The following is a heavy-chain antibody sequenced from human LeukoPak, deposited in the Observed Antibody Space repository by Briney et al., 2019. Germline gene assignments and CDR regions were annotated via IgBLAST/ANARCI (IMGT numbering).Heavy chain of an antibody. CDR2: IYTSGST. Sequence: SETLSLTCTVSGGSISSYYWSCIRQPPGKGLEWIGYIYTSGSTNYNPSLKSRVTISLDTSKNQFSLKLSSVTAADTAVYYCARLNYYYYMDVWGKGTMVTVSS. CDR3: ARLNYYYYMDV. J-gene: IGHJ6*03. CDR1: GGSISSYY. V-gene: IGHV4-4*09.